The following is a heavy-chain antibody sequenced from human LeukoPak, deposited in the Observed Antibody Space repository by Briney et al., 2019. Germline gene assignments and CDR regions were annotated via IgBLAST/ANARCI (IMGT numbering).Heavy chain of an antibody. CDR2: IYYSGST. V-gene: IGHV4-59*08. Sequence: SETLSLTCTVSGGSISSYYWSWIRQPPGKGLEWIGYIYYSGSTNYNPSLRSRVTISVDTSKNQFSLKLSSVTAADTAVYYCARHSDDYVWGGINYFDYWGQGTLVTVSS. CDR1: GGSISSYY. J-gene: IGHJ4*02. CDR3: ARHSDDYVWGGINYFDY. D-gene: IGHD3-16*01.